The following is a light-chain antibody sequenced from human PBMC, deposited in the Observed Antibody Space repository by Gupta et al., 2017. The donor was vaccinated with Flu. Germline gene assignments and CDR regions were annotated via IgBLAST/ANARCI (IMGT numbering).Light chain of an antibody. CDR2: KAS. Sequence: DIQMTQYPSTLSASVGDRVTITCRASQSISSWLAWYQQKPGKAPKLLIYKASSLESGVPSRFSGSGSGTEFTLTISSLQPDDVATYYCQQYNSYSRTFGQGTKVEIK. CDR1: QSISSW. V-gene: IGKV1-5*03. CDR3: QQYNSYSRT. J-gene: IGKJ1*01.